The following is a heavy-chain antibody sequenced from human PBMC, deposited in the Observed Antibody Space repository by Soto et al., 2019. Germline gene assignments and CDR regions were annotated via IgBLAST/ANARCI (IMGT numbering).Heavy chain of an antibody. Sequence: GESLKISCKGSGYNFTSYWIGWVRQMPGKGLEWMGIIYPGDSDTRYSPSFQGQVTISADKSISTAYLQWSSLKASDTAMYYCARHSVTRYCSSTSCYEADDAFDIWGQGTMVTVSS. V-gene: IGHV5-51*01. CDR1: GYNFTSYW. J-gene: IGHJ3*02. CDR2: IYPGDSDT. CDR3: ARHSVTRYCSSTSCYEADDAFDI. D-gene: IGHD2-2*01.